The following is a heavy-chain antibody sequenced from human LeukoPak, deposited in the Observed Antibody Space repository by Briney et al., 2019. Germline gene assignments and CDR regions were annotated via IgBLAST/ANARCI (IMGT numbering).Heavy chain of an antibody. CDR3: AREDQNAFDI. Sequence: SETLSLTCTVSGGSISSYYWSWIRQPPGKGLEWIGYIYYSGSTNYNPSLKSRVTISVDTSKNQFSLKLSSVTAADTAVYYCAREDQNAFDIWGQGTMVTVSS. V-gene: IGHV4-59*01. D-gene: IGHD2-2*01. CDR2: IYYSGST. J-gene: IGHJ3*02. CDR1: GGSISSYY.